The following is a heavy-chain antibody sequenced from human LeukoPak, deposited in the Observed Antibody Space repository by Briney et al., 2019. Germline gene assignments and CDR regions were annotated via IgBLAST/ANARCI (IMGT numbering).Heavy chain of an antibody. J-gene: IGHJ4*02. CDR1: GFTFSTYT. D-gene: IGHD3-22*01. CDR3: ARDLSGYYLSNNFDY. Sequence: GGSLRLSCAASGFTFSTYTMTWVRQAPGQGLEWVSGISDSGGSTYYADSVKGRFTISRDNSKNTLYLQMNSLRAEDTAVYYCARDLSGYYLSNNFDYWGQGTLVTVPS. V-gene: IGHV3-23*01. CDR2: ISDSGGST.